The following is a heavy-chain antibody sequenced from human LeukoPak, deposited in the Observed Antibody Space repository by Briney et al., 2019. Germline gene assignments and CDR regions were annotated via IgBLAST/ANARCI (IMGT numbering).Heavy chain of an antibody. CDR2: ISSSGGST. CDR1: GFTFSSYA. V-gene: IGHV3-23*01. CDR3: ARSLSSRFSGPRRPYYFDS. Sequence: GGSLRLSCAASGFTFSSYAMHWARQAPGKGLQWVSGISSSGGSTYYVDSVKGRFTISTDNSKNTLYLQMNSLRAEDTAVYYCARSLSSRFSGPRRPYYFDSWGQGTLVTVSS. D-gene: IGHD3-16*02. J-gene: IGHJ4*02.